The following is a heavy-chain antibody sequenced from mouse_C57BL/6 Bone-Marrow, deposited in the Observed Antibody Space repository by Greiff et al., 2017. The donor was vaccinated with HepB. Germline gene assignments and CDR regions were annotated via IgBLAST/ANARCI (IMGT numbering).Heavy chain of an antibody. CDR2: IYPGSGST. J-gene: IGHJ1*03. CDR3: ARIIYYDGSSWYFDV. D-gene: IGHD1-1*01. CDR1: GYTFTSYW. V-gene: IGHV1-55*01. Sequence: QVQLQQPGAELVKPGASVKMSCKASGYTFTSYWITWVKQRPGQGLEWIGDIYPGSGSTNYNEKFKSKATLTVDTSSSTAYMQLSSLTSEDSAVYYCARIIYYDGSSWYFDVWGTGTTVTVSS.